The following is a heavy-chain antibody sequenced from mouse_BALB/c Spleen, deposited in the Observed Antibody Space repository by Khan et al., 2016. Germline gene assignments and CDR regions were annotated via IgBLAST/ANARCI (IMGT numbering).Heavy chain of an antibody. Sequence: LVKTGASVKISCKASGYPFTGYYMHWVRQSHGKSLEWIGYISCYNGATRYNQKFKDKATLTVDTSSSTAYMQFNSLTSEDSAVYYSARPHFGFDEGYYFDYWGQGTTLTVSS. CDR1: GYPFTGYY. V-gene: IGHV1S34*01. CDR2: ISCYNGAT. D-gene: IGHD2-2*01. J-gene: IGHJ2*01. CDR3: ARPHFGFDEGYYFDY.